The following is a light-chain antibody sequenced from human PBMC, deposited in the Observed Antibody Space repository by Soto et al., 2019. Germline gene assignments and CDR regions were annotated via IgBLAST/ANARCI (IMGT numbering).Light chain of an antibody. Sequence: EIVLTQSPGTLSLSPGERATLSCRASQSFSSSYLAWYQQKPGQAPRLLIYATSSRATGIPDRFSGSGSQTDFTLTISRLEPEDFAVYYCQQFSSYPLTFGGGTKVDIK. CDR1: QSFSSSY. CDR3: QQFSSYPLT. CDR2: ATS. J-gene: IGKJ4*01. V-gene: IGKV3-20*01.